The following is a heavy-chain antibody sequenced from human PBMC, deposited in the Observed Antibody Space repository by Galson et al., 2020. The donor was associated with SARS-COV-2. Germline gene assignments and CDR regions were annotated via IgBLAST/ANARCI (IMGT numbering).Heavy chain of an antibody. J-gene: IGHJ6*02. CDR1: GYTFIGYY. Sequence: ASVKVSCKAPGYTFIGYYMHWVRQAPGQGLEWMGWINPNSGGTNDAQKFQGRVTMTRDTSISTAYMELSRLRSDDTAVYYCARSLGSSGYSYYYYGMDVWCQGTTVTVSS. CDR2: INPNSGGT. V-gene: IGHV1-2*02. D-gene: IGHD3-22*01. CDR3: ARSLGSSGYSYYYYGMDV.